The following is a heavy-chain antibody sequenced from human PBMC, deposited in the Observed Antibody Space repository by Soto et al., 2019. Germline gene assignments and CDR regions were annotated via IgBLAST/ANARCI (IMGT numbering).Heavy chain of an antibody. D-gene: IGHD6-13*01. J-gene: IGHJ4*02. CDR2: IYHSGST. V-gene: IGHV4-4*02. Sequence: PSETLSLTCAVSGGSISSSNWWSWVRQPPGKGLEWIGEIYHSGSTNYNPSLKSRVTISVDKSKNQFSLKLSSVTAADTAVYYCARAPNSRSWRHLFYYWGQGTLVTVSS. CDR1: GGSISSSNW. CDR3: ARAPNSRSWRHLFYY.